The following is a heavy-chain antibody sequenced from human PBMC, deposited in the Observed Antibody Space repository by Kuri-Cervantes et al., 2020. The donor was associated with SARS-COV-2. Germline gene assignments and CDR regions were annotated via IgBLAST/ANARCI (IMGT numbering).Heavy chain of an antibody. V-gene: IGHV3-30*01. CDR2: ISYDGSNK. D-gene: IGHD3-16*02. CDR1: GFTFSSYA. Sequence: LTCAASGFTFSSYAMHWVRQAPGKGLEWVAVISYDGSNKYYADSVKGRFTISRDNSKNTLYLQMDSLRAEDAAVYYCARDWRGSYLSYYFDYWGQGNPVNVSS. J-gene: IGHJ4*02. CDR3: ARDWRGSYLSYYFDY.